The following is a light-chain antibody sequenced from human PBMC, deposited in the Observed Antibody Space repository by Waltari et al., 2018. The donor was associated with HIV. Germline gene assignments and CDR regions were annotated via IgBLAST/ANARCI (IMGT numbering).Light chain of an antibody. V-gene: IGKV3-20*01. J-gene: IGKJ2*01. CDR1: QSVRNNY. CDR3: QQFYRPPYT. CDR2: GAS. Sequence: DIVLTQSPGTLSLSPGERATLFCRASQSVRNNYLAWYFQKPGQAPRLLIYGASRRATGIPDRFSGSGSGRDFTLSIKRLEPEDFAVYYCQQFYRPPYTFGQGTKLEIK.